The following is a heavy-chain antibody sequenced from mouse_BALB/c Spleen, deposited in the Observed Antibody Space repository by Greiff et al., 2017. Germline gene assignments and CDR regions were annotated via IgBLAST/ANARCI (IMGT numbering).Heavy chain of an antibody. CDR2: IRNKANGYTT. CDR1: GFTFTDYY. CDR3: ARDGGFDY. J-gene: IGHJ2*01. V-gene: IGHV7-3*02. Sequence: EVKLQESGGGLVQPGGSLRLSCATSGFTFTDYYMSWVRQPPGKALEWLGFIRNKANGYTTEYSASVKGRFTISRDNSQSILYLQMNTLRAEDSATYYCARDGGFDYWGQGTTLTVSS.